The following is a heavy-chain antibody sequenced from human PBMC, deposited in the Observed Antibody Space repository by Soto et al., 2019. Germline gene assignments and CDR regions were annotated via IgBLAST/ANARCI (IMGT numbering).Heavy chain of an antibody. J-gene: IGHJ4*02. CDR3: ARDNYGGMIDF. CDR2: IFFSGKT. D-gene: IGHD4-17*01. V-gene: IGHV4-31*03. Sequence: PSETLSLTCTVSGGSILNGGHYWTGSRQHPGKGLEGIGRIFFSGKTPYNPALKSRLTFSLDTAKHQFSLKLTSVTAADSGIYYCARDNYGGMIDFWGPGTLVTVSS. CDR1: GGSILNGGHY.